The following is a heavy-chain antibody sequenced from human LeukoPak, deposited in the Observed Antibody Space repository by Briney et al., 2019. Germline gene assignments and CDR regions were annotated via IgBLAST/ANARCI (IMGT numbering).Heavy chain of an antibody. J-gene: IGHJ4*02. CDR2: IYHSGST. CDR1: GGSISSSNW. Sequence: SETLSLTCAVSGGSISSSNWWSWVRQPPGKGLEWIGEIYHSGSTNYNPSLKSRVTISVDKSKNQFSLRLSSVTAADTARYYCARITSGPGQLDFWGQGPLVTVSS. V-gene: IGHV4-4*02. D-gene: IGHD1-14*01. CDR3: ARITSGPGQLDF.